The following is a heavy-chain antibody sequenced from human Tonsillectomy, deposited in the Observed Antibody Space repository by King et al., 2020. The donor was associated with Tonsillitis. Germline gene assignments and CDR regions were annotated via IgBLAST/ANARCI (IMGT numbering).Heavy chain of an antibody. Sequence: VQLVESGGGLERPGGSLRLSCAASGFTFRSYSMNWVRQAPGKGLEWVAYISTGSSKTYYADSVKGRFTISRDNAKNSLYLQMRSLRAEDTAVYYCAREKGGLGFSSNSLDVWGQGTTVTVSS. CDR2: ISTGSSKT. D-gene: IGHD6-13*01. CDR3: AREKGGLGFSSNSLDV. J-gene: IGHJ6*02. CDR1: GFTFRSYS. V-gene: IGHV3-48*01.